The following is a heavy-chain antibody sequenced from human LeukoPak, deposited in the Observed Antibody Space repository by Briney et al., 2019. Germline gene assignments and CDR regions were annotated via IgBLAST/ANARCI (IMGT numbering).Heavy chain of an antibody. V-gene: IGHV3-73*01. CDR3: RVSTVRGVIIVKDY. CDR2: IRSKANSYAT. Sequence: PGGSLRLSCAASGFTFSGSAMHWVRQASGKGVEWVGRIRSKANSYATAYAASVKGRFTISRDDSKNTAYLQMNSLKTEDTAVYYCRVSTVRGVIIVKDYWGQGTLVTVSS. CDR1: GFTFSGSA. J-gene: IGHJ4*02. D-gene: IGHD3-10*01.